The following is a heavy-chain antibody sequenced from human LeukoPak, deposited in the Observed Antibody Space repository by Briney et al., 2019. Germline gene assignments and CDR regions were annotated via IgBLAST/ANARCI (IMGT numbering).Heavy chain of an antibody. J-gene: IGHJ4*02. CDR2: IIPIFGTA. CDR3: ARDIIDLPVTMVRGELIGFDY. Sequence: SVKVSCKASGGTFSSYAISWVRQAPGQGLEWMGRIIPIFGTANYAQKFQGRVAITSDESTSTAYMELSSLRSEDTAVYYCARDIIDLPVTMVRGELIGFDYWGQGTLVTVSS. V-gene: IGHV1-69*13. CDR1: GGTFSSYA. D-gene: IGHD3-10*01.